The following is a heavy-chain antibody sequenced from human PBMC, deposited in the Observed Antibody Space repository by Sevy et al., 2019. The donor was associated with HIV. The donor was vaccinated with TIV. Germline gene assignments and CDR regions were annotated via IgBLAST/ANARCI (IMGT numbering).Heavy chain of an antibody. V-gene: IGHV1-18*01. D-gene: IGHD4-17*01. J-gene: IGHJ3*02. CDR3: AREMGTTVTRHAFDI. CDR2: ISAYNGNT. Sequence: ASVKVSCKASGYTFTSYGISWVRQAPGQGLEWMGWISAYNGNTNYAQKLQGRVTMTTDTSTNTAYMELRSLRSDDTAVCYCAREMGTTVTRHAFDIWGQRTMVTVSS. CDR1: GYTFTSYG.